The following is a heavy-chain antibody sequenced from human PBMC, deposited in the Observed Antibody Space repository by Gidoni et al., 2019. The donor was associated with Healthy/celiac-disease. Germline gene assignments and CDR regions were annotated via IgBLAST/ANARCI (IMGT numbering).Heavy chain of an antibody. Sequence: QVQLVQSGAEVKKPGASVKVSCKASGYTFTGYYRPWVRPAPGQGLEWMGRINPNSGGTNYAQKFQGMFTMTRDTSISTAYMELSRLRSDDTAVYYCARSGTVVTPNDYWGQGTLVTVSS. CDR2: INPNSGGT. D-gene: IGHD2-15*01. V-gene: IGHV1-2*06. J-gene: IGHJ4*02. CDR1: GYTFTGYY. CDR3: ARSGTVVTPNDY.